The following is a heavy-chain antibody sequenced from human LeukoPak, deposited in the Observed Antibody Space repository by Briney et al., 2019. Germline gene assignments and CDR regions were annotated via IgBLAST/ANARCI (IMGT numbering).Heavy chain of an antibody. J-gene: IGHJ4*02. CDR2: IYTSGTT. CDR3: ARGSPSAASFFSY. D-gene: IGHD1-26*01. Sequence: SETLSLTCTVSGGSFSSHYWTWIRQSAGKGLEWLGRIYTSGTTHFNPPFESRLSMSLDTSKAQFSLKLTSVTAADTAVYFCARGSPSAASFFSYWGQGTLVTVSS. V-gene: IGHV4-4*07. CDR1: GGSFSSHY.